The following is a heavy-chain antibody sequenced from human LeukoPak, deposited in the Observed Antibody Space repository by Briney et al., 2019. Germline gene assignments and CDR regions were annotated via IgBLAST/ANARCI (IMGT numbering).Heavy chain of an antibody. V-gene: IGHV3-7*01. J-gene: IGHJ4*02. CDR1: GFTFSTYW. CDR3: ARVLPAASRDY. CDR2: IKQDGSDK. D-gene: IGHD2-2*01. Sequence: GGSLRLSCAASGFTFSTYWMSWVRQAPGKGLEWVANIKQDGSDKFYVDSVKGRFTISRDNAKNSMYLQMNSLRAEDTAIYYCARVLPAASRDYWGQGTLVTVSS.